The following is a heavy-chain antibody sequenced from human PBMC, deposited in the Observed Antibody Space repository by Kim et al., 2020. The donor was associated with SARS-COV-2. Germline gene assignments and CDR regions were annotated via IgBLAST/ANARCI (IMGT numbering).Heavy chain of an antibody. D-gene: IGHD3-10*01. J-gene: IGHJ5*02. CDR2: IYYSGST. Sequence: SETLSLTCTVSGGSISSGGYYWSWIRQHPGKGLEWIGYIYYSGSTYYNPSLKSRVTISVDTSKNQFSLKLSSVTAADTAVYYCARDRIERFGELLYGDNWFDPWGQGTLVTVSS. V-gene: IGHV4-31*03. CDR1: GGSISSGGYY. CDR3: ARDRIERFGELLYGDNWFDP.